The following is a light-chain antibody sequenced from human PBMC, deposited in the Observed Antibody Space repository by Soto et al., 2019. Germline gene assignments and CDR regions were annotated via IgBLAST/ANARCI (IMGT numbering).Light chain of an antibody. CDR3: QQSFSPLLT. CDR1: QTLNNY. CDR2: AAS. V-gene: IGKV1-39*01. J-gene: IGKJ4*01. Sequence: DVQMTQSPSTLSASVGDRVTITCRASQTLNNYLTWFQQKPGKAPKVLIYAASTLQSGVPSRFSGSGSGAEFTLTISSLQPEDFATYYCQQSFSPLLTFGGGTKVDIK.